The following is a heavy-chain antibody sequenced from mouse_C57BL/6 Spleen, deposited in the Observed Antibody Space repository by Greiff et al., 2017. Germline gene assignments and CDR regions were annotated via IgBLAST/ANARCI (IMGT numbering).Heavy chain of an antibody. CDR1: GYSFTDYN. J-gene: IGHJ3*01. CDR2: INPNYGTT. CDR3: ARDYYGSSYSFAY. D-gene: IGHD1-1*01. V-gene: IGHV1-39*01. Sequence: EVKLVESGPELVKPGASVKISCKASGYSFTDYNMNWVKQSTGKSLEWIGVINPNYGTTSYNQKFKGKATLTVDQSSSTAYMQLNSLTSEDSAVYYCARDYYGSSYSFAYWGQGTLVTVSA.